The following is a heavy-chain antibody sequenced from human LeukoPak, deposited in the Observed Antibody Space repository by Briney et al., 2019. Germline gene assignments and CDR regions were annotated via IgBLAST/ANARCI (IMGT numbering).Heavy chain of an antibody. Sequence: SETLSLTCTVSGPPISSYYWNWIRQPPGKGLEWVGYLHYSGSTSYYPSLKSPVSMSIDTSNNQFSLKLSAVTAADTAVYYCARRGVELDYWSQGILVTVSS. CDR3: ARRGVELDY. V-gene: IGHV4-59*01. J-gene: IGHJ4*02. CDR1: GPPISSYY. CDR2: LHYSGST. D-gene: IGHD1-1*01.